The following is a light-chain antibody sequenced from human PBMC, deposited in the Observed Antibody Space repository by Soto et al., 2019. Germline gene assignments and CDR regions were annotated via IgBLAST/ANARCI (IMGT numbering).Light chain of an antibody. CDR3: LQYNNWPRT. Sequence: DIQMTQSPSFLSASVGDRVTITCRASQAISNYLNWYQQKPGKAPNLLIFGAKTLQSGVPSRFSGSGYGTEFTLTISSLQSEDFAVYFCLQYNNWPRTLGGCPKVDI. CDR2: GAK. V-gene: IGKV1-17*01. CDR1: QAISNY. J-gene: IGKJ4*01.